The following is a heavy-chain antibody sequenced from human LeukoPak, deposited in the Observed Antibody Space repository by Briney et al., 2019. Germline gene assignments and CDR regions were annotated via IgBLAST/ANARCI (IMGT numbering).Heavy chain of an antibody. D-gene: IGHD4-11*01. J-gene: IGHJ4*02. CDR1: GYTFTIYY. CDR2: INPSGGST. Sequence: ASVTVSCKASGYTFTIYYMHWVRQAPGQGREWVGIINPSGGSTSYAQKFQGRVTMTRDMSTSTVYMELSSLRSEDTAVYYCARGFNSRLQGTDWGQGTLVTVSS. CDR3: ARGFNSRLQGTD. V-gene: IGHV1-46*01.